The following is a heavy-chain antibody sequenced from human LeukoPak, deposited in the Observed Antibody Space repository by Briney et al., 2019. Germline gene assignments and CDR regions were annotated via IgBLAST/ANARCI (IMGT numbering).Heavy chain of an antibody. CDR3: ARGVADYYYYYMDV. Sequence: GSSVKVSCKACGGTFSSYAISWVRQGPGQGLEWMGGIIPIFGTTNYAQKFQGRVTITTDESTSTAYMELSSLRSEDTAVYYCARGVADYYYYYMDVWGKGTTVTVSS. D-gene: IGHD6-19*01. CDR2: IIPIFGTT. V-gene: IGHV1-69*05. CDR1: GGTFSSYA. J-gene: IGHJ6*03.